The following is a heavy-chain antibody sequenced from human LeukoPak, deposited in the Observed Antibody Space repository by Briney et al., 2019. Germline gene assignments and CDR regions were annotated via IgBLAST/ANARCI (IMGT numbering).Heavy chain of an antibody. CDR2: ISGSGGST. CDR1: GFTFSSYA. J-gene: IGHJ3*02. D-gene: IGHD3-9*01. V-gene: IGHV3-23*01. CDR3: AKDYYDILTGYSRDAFDI. Sequence: GGSLRLSCAVSGFTFSSYAMSWVRQAPGKGLEWVSAISGSGGSTYYADSVKGRFTISRDNSKNTLYLQMNSLRAEDTAVYYCAKDYYDILTGYSRDAFDIWGQGTMVTVSS.